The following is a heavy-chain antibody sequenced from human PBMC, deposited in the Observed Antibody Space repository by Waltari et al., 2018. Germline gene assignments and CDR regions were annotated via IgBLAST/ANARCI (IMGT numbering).Heavy chain of an antibody. CDR1: GFTFIHLP. V-gene: IGHV3-30-3*01. CDR3: ARERLGIGAFDI. J-gene: IGHJ3*02. D-gene: IGHD7-27*01. CDR2: ISYDGSNK. Sequence: QVQLVESGGGVVQHGRFLSISCAASGFTFIHLPVDLVRQAPGKGLEWVAVISYDGSNKYYADSVKGRFTISRDNSKNTLYLQMNSLRAEDTAVYYCARERLGIGAFDIWGQGTMVTVSS.